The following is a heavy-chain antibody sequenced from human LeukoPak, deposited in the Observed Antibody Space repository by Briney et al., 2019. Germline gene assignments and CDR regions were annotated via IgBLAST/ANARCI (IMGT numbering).Heavy chain of an antibody. D-gene: IGHD1-1*01. V-gene: IGHV1-2*02. Sequence: ASVKVSCKASGYTFTGYYMHWVRQAPGQGLEWMGWINPNSGGTNYAQKFQGRVTMTRDTSISTAYMELRSLRSDDTAVYYCARRKGSDVPGNDYWGQGTLVTVSS. CDR1: GYTFTGYY. CDR2: INPNSGGT. J-gene: IGHJ4*02. CDR3: ARRKGSDVPGNDY.